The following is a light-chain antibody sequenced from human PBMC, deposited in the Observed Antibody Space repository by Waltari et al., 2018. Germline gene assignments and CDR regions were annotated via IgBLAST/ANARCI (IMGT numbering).Light chain of an antibody. CDR2: KDT. J-gene: IGLJ3*02. Sequence: SYELTQPSSVSVSPGQTAKITCSGDVLAKRYGRWFQQKPGQAPVLVIYKDTERPSGIPERFSGANSGTTVTLTISGAQSEDEADYYCYSATDDTQVFGGGTKLTVL. CDR1: VLAKRY. V-gene: IGLV3-27*01. CDR3: YSATDDTQV.